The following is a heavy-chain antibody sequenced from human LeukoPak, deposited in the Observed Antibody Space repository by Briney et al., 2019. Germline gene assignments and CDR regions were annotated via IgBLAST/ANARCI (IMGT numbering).Heavy chain of an antibody. CDR2: ISKDGSNE. CDR1: GFTFSSYA. Sequence: GGSLRLSCAASGFTFSSYAMYWVRQAPGKGLEWVALISKDGSNEDHADSVKGRFTISRENSKDTLYLQMSSLRVEDTAVYYCAREAYYGSGRSRQPSPVWGQGTLVTVSS. D-gene: IGHD3-10*01. CDR3: AREAYYGSGRSRQPSPV. V-gene: IGHV3-30*15. J-gene: IGHJ4*02.